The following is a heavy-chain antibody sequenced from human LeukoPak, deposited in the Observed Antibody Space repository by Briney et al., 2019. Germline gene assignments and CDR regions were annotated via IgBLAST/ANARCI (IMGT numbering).Heavy chain of an antibody. CDR2: INTYNGNT. CDR1: GYTFNSHG. CDR3: ARDRGDGGYYDSSGYCSTPNFEY. D-gene: IGHD3-22*01. J-gene: IGHJ4*02. V-gene: IGHV1-18*01. Sequence: ASVKVSCKASGYTFNSHGISWVRQAPGQGLEWMAWINTYNGNTYYAQKFQGRVTMTTDTSTSTAYMELRSLRSDDTAVYYCARDRGDGGYYDSSGYCSTPNFEYWGQGTLVTVSS.